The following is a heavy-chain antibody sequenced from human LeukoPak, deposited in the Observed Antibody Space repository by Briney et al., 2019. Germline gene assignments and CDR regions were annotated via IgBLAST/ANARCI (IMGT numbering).Heavy chain of an antibody. CDR2: ISGSGGST. V-gene: IGHV3-23*01. J-gene: IGHJ6*03. CDR3: AKGGNSGYDWADYYYYMDV. D-gene: IGHD5-12*01. Sequence: SGGSLRLSCAASGFTFSSYGMSWVRQAPGKGLEWVSAISGSGGSTHYADSVKGRFTISRDNSKNTLYLQMSSLRAEDTAVYYCAKGGNSGYDWADYYYYMDVWGKGTTVTISS. CDR1: GFTFSSYG.